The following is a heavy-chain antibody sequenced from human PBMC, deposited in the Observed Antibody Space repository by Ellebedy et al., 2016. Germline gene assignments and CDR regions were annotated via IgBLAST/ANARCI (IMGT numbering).Heavy chain of an antibody. CDR2: MNPNSGNT. Sequence: ASVKVSXXASGYSFTSYDINWVRQATGQGLVWMGWMNPNSGNTGYAQKFQGRVTMTRNTSISTAYMELSSLRSEDTAVYYCARAPRGYSYGGLACDYWGQGTLVTVSS. CDR1: GYSFTSYD. CDR3: ARAPRGYSYGGLACDY. D-gene: IGHD5-18*01. V-gene: IGHV1-8*01. J-gene: IGHJ4*02.